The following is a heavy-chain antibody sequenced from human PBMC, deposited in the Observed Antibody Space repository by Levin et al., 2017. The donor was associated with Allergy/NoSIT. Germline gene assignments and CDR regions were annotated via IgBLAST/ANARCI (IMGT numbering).Heavy chain of an antibody. Sequence: RGESLKISCKGSGYSFTSYWIGWVRQMPGKGLEWMGIIYPGDSDTRYSPSFQGQVTISADKSISTAYLQWSSLKASDTAMYYCARLQVRDSRPYYDYIWGSYRYAPYDAFDIWGQGTMVTVSS. CDR2: IYPGDSDT. V-gene: IGHV5-51*01. D-gene: IGHD3-16*02. J-gene: IGHJ3*02. CDR1: GYSFTSYW. CDR3: ARLQVRDSRPYYDYIWGSYRYAPYDAFDI.